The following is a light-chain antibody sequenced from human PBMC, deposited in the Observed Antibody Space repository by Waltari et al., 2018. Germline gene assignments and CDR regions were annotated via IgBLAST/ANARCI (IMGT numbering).Light chain of an antibody. CDR3: QQYYSTPPT. Sequence: DIVMTQSPDSLAVSLGERATINCKSSQTLLYSSNNKNYLAWHQQKPGQPPKLLIYWASARESGVPDRFSGSGSGTDFTLTISSLQAEDVAVYYCQQYYSTPPTFGQGTRLEIK. V-gene: IGKV4-1*01. CDR1: QTLLYSSNNKNY. J-gene: IGKJ5*01. CDR2: WAS.